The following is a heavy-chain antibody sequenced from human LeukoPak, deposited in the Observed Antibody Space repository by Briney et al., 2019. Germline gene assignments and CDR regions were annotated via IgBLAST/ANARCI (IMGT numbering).Heavy chain of an antibody. CDR1: GFTFSDYS. D-gene: IGHD6-6*01. CDR2: ISSSSSYM. V-gene: IGHV3-21*01. Sequence: GGSLRLSCAASGFTFSDYSMNWVRQAPGKGLEWVSSISSSSSYMKYAESVRGRFTISRDNSKNTLYLQMNSLRAEDTAVYYCAREEPLSSSYDYWGQGTLVTVSS. J-gene: IGHJ4*02. CDR3: AREEPLSSSYDY.